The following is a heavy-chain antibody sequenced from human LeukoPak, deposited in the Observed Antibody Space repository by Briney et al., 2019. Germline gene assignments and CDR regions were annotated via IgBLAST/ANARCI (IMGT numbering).Heavy chain of an antibody. CDR1: GYSISSGYY. V-gene: IGHV4-38-2*01. CDR2: IYHSGST. Sequence: PSETLSLTCAVSGYSISSGYYWGWIRQPPGKGLEWIGSIYHSGSTYYNPSLKSRVTISVDTSRNQFSLKLSSVTAADTAVYYCASQDGYNYDHWFDPWGQGTLVTVSS. CDR3: ASQDGYNYDHWFDP. J-gene: IGHJ5*02. D-gene: IGHD5-24*01.